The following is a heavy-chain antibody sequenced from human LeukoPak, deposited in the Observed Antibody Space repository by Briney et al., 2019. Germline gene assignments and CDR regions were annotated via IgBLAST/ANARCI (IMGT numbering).Heavy chain of an antibody. CDR2: ITRSGRDT. J-gene: IGHJ4*02. CDR3: AKSGRFGELSYFDY. CDR1: GFAFGDYY. Sequence: GGSLRLSCAASGFAFGDYYMTWIRQAPGKGLESIAYITRSGRDTKYADSVKGRFTISRDNSKNTLYLQMNSLRAEDTAVYYCAKSGRFGELSYFDYWGQGTLVTVSS. D-gene: IGHD3-10*01. V-gene: IGHV3-11*06.